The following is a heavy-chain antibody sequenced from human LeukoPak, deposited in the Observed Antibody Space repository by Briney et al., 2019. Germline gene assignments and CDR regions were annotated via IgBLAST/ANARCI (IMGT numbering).Heavy chain of an antibody. CDR1: EFTFSNYA. Sequence: GGSLRLSCAASEFTFSNYAMHWVRQAPGKGLEWVAVISYDGSNKYYADSVKGRFTISRDNSKNTLYLQMNSLRAEDTAVYYCAKGLSGWYGNWGQGTLVTVSS. CDR3: AKGLSGWYGN. J-gene: IGHJ4*02. CDR2: ISYDGSNK. D-gene: IGHD6-19*01. V-gene: IGHV3-30*04.